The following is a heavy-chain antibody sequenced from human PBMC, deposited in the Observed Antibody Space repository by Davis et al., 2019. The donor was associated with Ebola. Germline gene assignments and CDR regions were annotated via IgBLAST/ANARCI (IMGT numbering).Heavy chain of an antibody. CDR3: ARERVQLWLHVYYYYGMDV. CDR2: ISAYNGNT. CDR1: GYTFTSYG. D-gene: IGHD5-18*01. V-gene: IGHV1-18*01. J-gene: IGHJ6*02. Sequence: ASVKVSCKASGYTFTSYGISWVRQAPGQGLEWMGWISAYNGNTNYAQKFQGRVTITADESTSTAYMELSSLRSEDTAVYYCARERVQLWLHVYYYYGMDVWGQGTTVTVSS.